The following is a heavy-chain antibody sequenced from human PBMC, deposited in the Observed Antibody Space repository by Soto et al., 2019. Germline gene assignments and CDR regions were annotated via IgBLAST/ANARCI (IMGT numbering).Heavy chain of an antibody. Sequence: QVQLQESGPGLVKPSGTLSLTCAVSGGSISSNNWWSWVRQPPGKGLEWIGEIFHSGSTHYNPSLKSRVTISVDKSKKYFSLNLTSVTAADTAVYHCARVYSGSYSDSWGQGTLVTVSS. CDR2: IFHSGST. J-gene: IGHJ4*02. D-gene: IGHD1-26*01. CDR3: ARVYSGSYSDS. CDR1: GGSISSNNW. V-gene: IGHV4-4*02.